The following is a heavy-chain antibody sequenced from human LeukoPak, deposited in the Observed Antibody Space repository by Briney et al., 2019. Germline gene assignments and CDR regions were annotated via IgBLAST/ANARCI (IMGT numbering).Heavy chain of an antibody. CDR1: GFTFSSYW. D-gene: IGHD3-22*01. V-gene: IGHV3-30*03. J-gene: IGHJ3*02. Sequence: GGSLRLSCAASGFTFSSYWMHWVRQAPGKGLEWVAVISYDGSNKYYADSVKGRFTISRDNSKNTLYLQMNSLRAEDTAVYYCAGTYYYDKGAFDIWGQGTMVTVSS. CDR2: ISYDGSNK. CDR3: AGTYYYDKGAFDI.